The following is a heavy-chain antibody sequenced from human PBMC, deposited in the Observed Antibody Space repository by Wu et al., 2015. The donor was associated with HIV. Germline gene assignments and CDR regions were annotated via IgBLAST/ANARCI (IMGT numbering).Heavy chain of an antibody. CDR2: IIPIFGTA. J-gene: IGHJ4*02. V-gene: IGHV1-69*05. D-gene: IGHD3-22*01. CDR1: GGTFSSYA. CDR3: ARGPRYYYDSSGYRYFDY. Sequence: QVQLVQSGAEVKKPGSSVKVSCKASGGTFSSYAISWVRQAPGQGLEWMGGIIPIFGTANYAQKFQGRVTITTDESTSTAYMELSSLRSEDTAVYYCARGPRYYYDSSGYRYFDYWGQGTLVTVSS.